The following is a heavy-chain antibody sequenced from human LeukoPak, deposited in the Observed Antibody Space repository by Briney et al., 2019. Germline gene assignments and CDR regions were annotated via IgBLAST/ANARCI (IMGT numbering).Heavy chain of an antibody. CDR1: GFTFSDYY. CDR2: ISSSGSTI. Sequence: GGSLRLSCAASGFTFSDYYMSWIRQAPGKGLEWVSYISSSGSTIYYAGSVKGRFTISRDNAKNSLYLQMNSLRAEDTAVYYCARETIRFGYYGMDVWGQGTTVTVSS. D-gene: IGHD3-10*01. V-gene: IGHV3-11*01. CDR3: ARETIRFGYYGMDV. J-gene: IGHJ6*02.